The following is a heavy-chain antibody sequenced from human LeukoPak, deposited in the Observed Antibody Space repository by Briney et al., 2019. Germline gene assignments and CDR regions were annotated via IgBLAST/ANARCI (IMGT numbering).Heavy chain of an antibody. D-gene: IGHD3-22*01. J-gene: IGHJ3*02. CDR2: INPNSGGT. CDR1: GYTFTGYY. V-gene: IGHV1-2*06. Sequence: ASVKVSCKASGYTFTGYYMHWVRQAPGQGLEWMGRINPNSGGTNCAQKFQGRVTMTRDTSISTAYMELSRLRSDDTAVYYCARGSGTMIVVALMTFDIWGQGTMVTVSS. CDR3: ARGSGTMIVVALMTFDI.